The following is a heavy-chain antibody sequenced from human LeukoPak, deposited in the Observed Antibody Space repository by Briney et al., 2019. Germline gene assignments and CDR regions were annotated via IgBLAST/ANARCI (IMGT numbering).Heavy chain of an antibody. CDR3: AREELMGPTIDFDY. D-gene: IGHD1-26*01. Sequence: PGGSLRLSCAASGFTFSDYYMSWIRQAPGKGLEWVSYISSSGSTIYYADSVKGRFTISGDNAKNSLYLQMNSLGAEDTAVYYCAREELMGPTIDFDYWGQGTLVTVSS. V-gene: IGHV3-11*01. CDR2: ISSSGSTI. J-gene: IGHJ4*02. CDR1: GFTFSDYY.